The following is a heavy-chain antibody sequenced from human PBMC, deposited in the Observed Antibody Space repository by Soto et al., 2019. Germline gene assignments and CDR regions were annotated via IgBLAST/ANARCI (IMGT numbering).Heavy chain of an antibody. V-gene: IGHV1-69*02. J-gene: IGHJ3*02. CDR2: IIPILGIA. Sequence: QVQLVQSGAEVKKPGSSVKVSCKASGGTFSSYTISWVRQAPGQGLEWMGRIIPILGIANYAQKFQGRVTIXXDXSXNTAYMELSSLRSEDTAVYYCARQAYDSSGYDAFDIWGQGTMVTVSS. D-gene: IGHD3-22*01. CDR1: GGTFSSYT. CDR3: ARQAYDSSGYDAFDI.